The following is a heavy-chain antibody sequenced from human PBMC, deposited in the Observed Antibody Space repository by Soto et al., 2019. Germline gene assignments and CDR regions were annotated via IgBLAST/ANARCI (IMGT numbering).Heavy chain of an antibody. Sequence: EVHLLESGGGLVQPGGSLRLSCAASGFTFSNYAMSWVRQAPGRGLQWVSTVTSSGDSTYYEDAVRGRFTVYRDKSENTRFLHMCSLRVEDTAVYYCAKASTYGGGHCSGLYDYGMDVWGQGTTVTVSS. D-gene: IGHD2-21*02. CDR2: VTSSGDST. J-gene: IGHJ6*02. CDR3: AKASTYGGGHCSGLYDYGMDV. V-gene: IGHV3-23*01. CDR1: GFTFSNYA.